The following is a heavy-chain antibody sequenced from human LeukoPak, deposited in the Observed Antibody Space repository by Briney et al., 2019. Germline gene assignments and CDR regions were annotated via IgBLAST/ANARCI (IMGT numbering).Heavy chain of an antibody. CDR2: TRYDGSQK. V-gene: IGHV3-30*02. D-gene: IGHD4-17*01. CDR3: AKVRDDYGDYFDY. J-gene: IGHJ4*02. Sequence: PGGSPRLSCAASGFTFSSYEMNWVRQAPGKGLEWVTFTRYDGSQKYYADSVKGRFIISRDNPKNTLYLQMISLRAEDTAVYYCAKVRDDYGDYFDYWGQGTLVTVSS. CDR1: GFTFSSYE.